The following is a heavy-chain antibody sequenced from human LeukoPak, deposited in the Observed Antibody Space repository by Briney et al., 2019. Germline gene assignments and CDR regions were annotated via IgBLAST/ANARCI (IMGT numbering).Heavy chain of an antibody. V-gene: IGHV4-39*07. CDR2: VNVLGNT. D-gene: IGHD2/OR15-2a*01. J-gene: IGHJ4*02. Sequence: SETLSLTCSVSGGSISSRNYYWGWIRRPPGKGLEWIGEVNVLGNTNYNPSLESRVTISIDKSENHVSLKLTSVTAADTAVYYCAREGGPFRPLDYSGQGTLVTVSS. CDR3: AREGGPFRPLDY. CDR1: GGSISSRNYY.